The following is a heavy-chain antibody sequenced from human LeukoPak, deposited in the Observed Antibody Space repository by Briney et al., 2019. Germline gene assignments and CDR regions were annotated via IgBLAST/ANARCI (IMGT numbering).Heavy chain of an antibody. CDR3: ARPKDPYDSSGYYYHYFDY. CDR2: IYYSGST. J-gene: IGHJ4*02. V-gene: IGHV4-39*01. CDR1: GGSISSSSYY. D-gene: IGHD3-22*01. Sequence: SETLSLTCTVSGGSISSSSYYWGWIRQPPGKGLEWIGSIYYSGSTYYNPSLKSRVTISVDTSKNQFSLKLSSVTAADTAVYYCARPKDPYDSSGYYYHYFDYWGQGTLVTVSS.